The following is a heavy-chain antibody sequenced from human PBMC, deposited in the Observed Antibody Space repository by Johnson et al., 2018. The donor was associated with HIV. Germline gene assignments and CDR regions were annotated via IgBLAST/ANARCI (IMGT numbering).Heavy chain of an antibody. CDR2: INWNGGST. V-gene: IGHV3-20*04. CDR3: ARVIRAYDSSGYAGEAFDI. D-gene: IGHD3-22*01. CDR1: GFTFDDHD. J-gene: IGHJ3*02. Sequence: VQLVESGGGVVRPGGSLRLSCAASGFTFDDHDMSWVRQAPGKGLEWLSGINWNGGSTGYADSVKGRFTISRDNAKNSLYLQMNSLRAEDTALYYCARVIRAYDSSGYAGEAFDIWGQGTMVTASA.